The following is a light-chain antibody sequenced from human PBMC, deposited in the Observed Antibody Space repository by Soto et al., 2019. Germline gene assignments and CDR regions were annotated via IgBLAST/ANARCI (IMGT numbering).Light chain of an antibody. CDR2: EGT. V-gene: IGLV2-23*03. Sequence: QSVLTQPASVSGSPGQSITISCTGTSSDVGSYHLVSWYQHHPGKAPKLIIYEGTKRPSGISSRFSGSRSGNTASLTISGLQAEDEADYHCCSYGGFSTFFIFGGGTKLTVL. J-gene: IGLJ2*01. CDR1: SSDVGSYHL. CDR3: CSYGGFSTFFI.